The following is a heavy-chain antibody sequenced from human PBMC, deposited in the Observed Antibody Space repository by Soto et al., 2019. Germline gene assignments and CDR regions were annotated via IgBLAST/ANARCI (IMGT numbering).Heavy chain of an antibody. CDR1: GGSISRSNW. CDR3: ARTGIAAAGRYFDY. V-gene: IGHV4-4*02. Sequence: SETLSLTCAVSGGSISRSNWWSWFRQPPGKGLEWIGEIYHSGSTNYNPSLKSRVTISVDKSKNQFSLKLSSVTAADTAVYYCARTGIAAAGRYFDYWGQGTLVTVSS. J-gene: IGHJ4*02. D-gene: IGHD6-13*01. CDR2: IYHSGST.